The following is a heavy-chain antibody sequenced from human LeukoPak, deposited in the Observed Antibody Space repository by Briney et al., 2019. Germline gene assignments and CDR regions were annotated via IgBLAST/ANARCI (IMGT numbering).Heavy chain of an antibody. CDR1: GGSFSGYY. CDR2: IYYSGST. D-gene: IGHD2-2*01. J-gene: IGHJ5*02. Sequence: PSETLSLTCAVYGGSFSGYYWSWIRQPPGKGLEWIGSIYYSGSTYYNPSLKSRVTISVDTSKNQFSLKLSSVTAADTAVYYCARRGCSSTSRYVFDWFDPWRQGTLVTVSS. V-gene: IGHV4-34*01. CDR3: ARRGCSSTSRYVFDWFDP.